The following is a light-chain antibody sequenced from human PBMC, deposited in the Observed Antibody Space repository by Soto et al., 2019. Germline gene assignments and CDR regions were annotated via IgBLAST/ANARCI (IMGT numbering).Light chain of an antibody. Sequence: VLTLSLGTLSLSPREIATLLCRTSQFVSSRYLAWYQQKPGQAPSLLIYGASSRATGIPARFSGSGSGTDFTLTITPLEPEDLAVYFCQHYGSSPITYGQGSGLEIK. V-gene: IGKV3-20*01. J-gene: IGKJ5*01. CDR3: QHYGSSPIT. CDR2: GAS. CDR1: QFVSSRY.